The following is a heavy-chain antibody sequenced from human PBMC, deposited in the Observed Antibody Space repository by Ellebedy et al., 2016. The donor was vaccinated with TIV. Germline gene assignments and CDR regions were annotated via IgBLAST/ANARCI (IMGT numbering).Heavy chain of an antibody. V-gene: IGHV3-23*01. CDR3: AKTEDMVRGVISY. Sequence: GESLKISCAASGFTFSSYAMSWVRQAPGKGLEWVSAISGSGGSTYYADSVKGRFTISRDNSKSTLYLQMNSLRAEDTAVYYCAKTEDMVRGVISYWGQGTLVTVSS. J-gene: IGHJ4*02. CDR2: ISGSGGST. D-gene: IGHD3-10*01. CDR1: GFTFSSYA.